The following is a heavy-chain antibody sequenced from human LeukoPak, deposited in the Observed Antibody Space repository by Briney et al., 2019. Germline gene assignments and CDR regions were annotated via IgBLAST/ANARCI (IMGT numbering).Heavy chain of an antibody. Sequence: ASVTVSCKASRGTFSSYAISWVRQAPGQGLEWMGWISAYNGNTNYAQKLQGRVTMTTDTSTSTAYMELRSLRSDDTAVYYCARKSYSNWFDPWGQGTLVTVSS. J-gene: IGHJ5*02. V-gene: IGHV1-18*01. CDR3: ARKSYSNWFDP. CDR1: RGTFSSYA. D-gene: IGHD1-26*01. CDR2: ISAYNGNT.